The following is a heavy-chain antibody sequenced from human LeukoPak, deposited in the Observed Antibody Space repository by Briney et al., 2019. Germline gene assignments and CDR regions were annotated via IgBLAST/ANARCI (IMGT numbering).Heavy chain of an antibody. CDR3: AKGHGSGSYWFHYYGMDV. CDR2: ISYDGSNK. D-gene: IGHD3-10*01. Sequence: GGSLRLSCAASGFTFSSYGMHWVREAPGKGLEWVAVISYDGSNKYYADSVKGRFTISRDNSKNTLYLQMNSLRAEDTAVYYCAKGHGSGSYWFHYYGMDVWGQGTTVTVSS. V-gene: IGHV3-30*18. J-gene: IGHJ6*02. CDR1: GFTFSSYG.